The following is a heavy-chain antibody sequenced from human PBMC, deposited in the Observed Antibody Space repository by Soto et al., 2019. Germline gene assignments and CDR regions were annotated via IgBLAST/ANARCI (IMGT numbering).Heavy chain of an antibody. CDR1: GGSISSSSYY. V-gene: IGHV4-39*01. Sequence: QLQLQESGPGLVKPSETLSLTCTVSGGSISSSSYYWGWIRQPPGKGLEWIGRIYYSGSTYYNPSRKSRVTISVDTSKNQFSLKLSSVTAADTAAYYCARLKEQLVPAPDYWGQGTLVTVSS. CDR3: ARLKEQLVPAPDY. CDR2: IYYSGST. D-gene: IGHD6-6*01. J-gene: IGHJ4*02.